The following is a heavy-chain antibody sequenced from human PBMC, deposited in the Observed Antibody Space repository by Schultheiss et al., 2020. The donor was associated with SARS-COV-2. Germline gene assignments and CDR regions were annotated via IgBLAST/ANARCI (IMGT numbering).Heavy chain of an antibody. V-gene: IGHV3-23*01. CDR3: AKDFFPSPRFLESNFDY. J-gene: IGHJ4*02. Sequence: GGSLRLSCAASGFTFSSYAMSWVRQAPGKGLEWVSAISGSGGSTYDADPVKGRFIISRDNSKNTLYLQMNSLRAEDTAVYYCAKDFFPSPRFLESNFDYWGRGTLVTVSS. D-gene: IGHD3-3*01. CDR1: GFTFSSYA. CDR2: ISGSGGST.